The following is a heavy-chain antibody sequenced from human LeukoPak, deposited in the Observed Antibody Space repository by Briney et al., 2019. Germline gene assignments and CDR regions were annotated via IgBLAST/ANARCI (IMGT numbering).Heavy chain of an antibody. D-gene: IGHD2-8*02. J-gene: IGHJ4*02. CDR3: AKDGSWSCTD. CDR2: IAHHGNNK. V-gene: IGHV3-30*02. CDR1: GFTFSSSA. Sequence: GRSLRLSCGASGFTFSSSAMHWVRQGPGKGLEWVAYIAHHGNNKYYADSVKGRFTISRDNSKGSLYLQMNSLTADDTAVYYCAKDGSWSCTDWGQGTLVRVSS.